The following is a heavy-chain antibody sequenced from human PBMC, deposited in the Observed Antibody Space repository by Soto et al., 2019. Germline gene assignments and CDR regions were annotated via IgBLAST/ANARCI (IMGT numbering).Heavy chain of an antibody. D-gene: IGHD6-6*01. CDR3: ARALTSSSPLDY. V-gene: IGHV3-33*01. J-gene: IGHJ4*02. CDR1: GFTFSSYG. CDR2: IWYDGSNK. Sequence: GGSLRLSCAASGFTFSSYGMHWVRQAPGKGLEWVAVIWYDGSNKYYADSVKGRFTISRDNSKNTLYLQMNSLRAEDTAVYYCARALTSSSPLDYWGQGTLVTVSS.